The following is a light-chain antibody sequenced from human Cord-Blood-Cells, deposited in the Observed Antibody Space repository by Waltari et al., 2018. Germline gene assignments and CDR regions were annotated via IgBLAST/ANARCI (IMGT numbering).Light chain of an antibody. J-gene: IGKJ4*01. CDR1: QSVLYRSNNKNY. CDR2: WAS. Sequence: DIVMTQSPDSLALSLGEWATIYFKFSQSVLYRSNNKNYLAWYQQKPGQPPKLLIYWASTRESGVPDRFSGSGSGTDFTLTISSLQAEDVAVYYCQQYYSTPLTFGGGTKVEIK. V-gene: IGKV4-1*01. CDR3: QQYYSTPLT.